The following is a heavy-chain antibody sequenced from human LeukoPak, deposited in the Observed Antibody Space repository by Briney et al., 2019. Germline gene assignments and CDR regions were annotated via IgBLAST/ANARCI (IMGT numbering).Heavy chain of an antibody. V-gene: IGHV3-21*01. D-gene: IGHD1-26*01. CDR1: GFTFSRYT. CDR2: ISSSGSYI. J-gene: IGHJ3*02. Sequence: GGSLRLSCAASGFTFSRYTMNWVRQAPGKGLEWVSSISSSGSYIYYADSVKGRFTISRDNAKNSLYLQVNSLRAEDTAVYYCARDVTLPYSGSDLEAFDIWGQGTMVTVSS. CDR3: ARDVTLPYSGSDLEAFDI.